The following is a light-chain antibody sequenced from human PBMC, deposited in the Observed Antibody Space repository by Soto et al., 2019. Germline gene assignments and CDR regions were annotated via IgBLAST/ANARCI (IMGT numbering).Light chain of an antibody. CDR2: DAS. J-gene: IGKJ2*01. Sequence: EIVLTQSPATLSLSPGERATLSCRASQSVSSYLAWYQQKPSQAPRLLIYDASNRATGIPARFSGSGSGTDFTLTIISLEPEDFAVYYCQQRSNWPPTFGQGTKLEIK. CDR3: QQRSNWPPT. V-gene: IGKV3-11*01. CDR1: QSVSSY.